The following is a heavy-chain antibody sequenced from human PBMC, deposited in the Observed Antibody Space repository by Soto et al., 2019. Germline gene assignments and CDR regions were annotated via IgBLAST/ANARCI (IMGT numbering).Heavy chain of an antibody. D-gene: IGHD3-3*01. Sequence: EVQLVESGGGLVKPGGSLRLSCAASGFTFSSYSMNWVRQAPGKGLEWVSSISSSSSYIYYADSVKGRFTISRDNAKHSLYLQMNSLRAEDTAVYYCARNYDFWSGYYDTSYYYYYMDVWGKGTTVTVSS. J-gene: IGHJ6*03. CDR2: ISSSSSYI. CDR3: ARNYDFWSGYYDTSYYYYYMDV. V-gene: IGHV3-21*01. CDR1: GFTFSSYS.